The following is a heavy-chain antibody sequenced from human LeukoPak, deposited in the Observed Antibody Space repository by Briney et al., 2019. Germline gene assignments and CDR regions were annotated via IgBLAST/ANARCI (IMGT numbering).Heavy chain of an antibody. D-gene: IGHD6-6*01. V-gene: IGHV4-4*08. CDR1: AGPIKRYY. CDR2: IYSRGTT. J-gene: IGHJ4*02. Sequence: SETRSLTCTLPAGPIKRYYCNWTRQPPGKALEGIGFIYSRGTTNSNPSLKTRVTTSLDTSNKHFSLTLTPVTAADTAVYFCARVASRSISSRCFDHWGQGTLVTVSS. CDR3: ARVASRSISSRCFDH.